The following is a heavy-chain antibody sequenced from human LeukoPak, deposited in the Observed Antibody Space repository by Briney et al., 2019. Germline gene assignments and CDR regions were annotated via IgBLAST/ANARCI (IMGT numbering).Heavy chain of an antibody. D-gene: IGHD1-14*01. CDR2: ISWDGGST. CDR3: AKDLGYRRTITIGVDY. Sequence: AGGSLRLSCAASGFTFDDYAMHWVRQAPGKGLEWVSLISWDGGSTYYADSVKGRFTISRDNSKNSLYLQMNSLRAEDTALYYCAKDLGYRRTITIGVDYWGQGTLVTVSS. V-gene: IGHV3-43D*03. J-gene: IGHJ4*02. CDR1: GFTFDDYA.